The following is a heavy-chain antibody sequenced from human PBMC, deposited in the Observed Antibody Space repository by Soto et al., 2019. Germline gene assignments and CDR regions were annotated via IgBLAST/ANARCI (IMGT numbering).Heavy chain of an antibody. CDR1: GFTFSSYA. CDR3: ARDLLVVVPAATYYYYAMDL. CDR2: ISYDGSDK. V-gene: IGHV3-30-3*01. D-gene: IGHD2-2*01. J-gene: IGHJ6*02. Sequence: PRGPLRLSCAASGFTFSSYAMSWVLLALGKGLEWVAFISYDGSDKYYADSVKGRFTISRDNSKSTLYLQMNSLRAKDTGVYYCARDLLVVVPAATYYYYAMDLWGQGTLVTVSS.